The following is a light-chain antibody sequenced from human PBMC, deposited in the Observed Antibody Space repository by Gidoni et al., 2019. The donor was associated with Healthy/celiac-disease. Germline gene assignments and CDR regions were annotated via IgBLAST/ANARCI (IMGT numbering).Light chain of an antibody. CDR2: WAS. V-gene: IGKV4-1*01. J-gene: IGKJ4*01. Sequence: SVMTQSPDSLAVSLGERATINGKSSQSVLYSSNNKNYLAWYQQKPGQPPKLLIYWASTRESGVPDRFSGSGSGTDFTLTISSLQAEDVAVYYCQQYYSTPLTFGGGTKVEIK. CDR3: QQYYSTPLT. CDR1: QSVLYSSNNKNY.